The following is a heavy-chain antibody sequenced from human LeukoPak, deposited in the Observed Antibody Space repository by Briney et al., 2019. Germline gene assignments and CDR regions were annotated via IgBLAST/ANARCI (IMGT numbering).Heavy chain of an antibody. J-gene: IGHJ5*02. CDR2: IYSGGST. V-gene: IGHV3-53*01. Sequence: GGSLRLSCAASGFTVSSNYMSWVRQAPGKGLEWVSVIYSGGSTYYADSVKGRFTISRDNSKNTLYLQMNSLRAEVTAVYYCARVRDYGWFDPWGQGTLVTVSS. CDR3: ARVRDYGWFDP. D-gene: IGHD3-16*01. CDR1: GFTVSSNY.